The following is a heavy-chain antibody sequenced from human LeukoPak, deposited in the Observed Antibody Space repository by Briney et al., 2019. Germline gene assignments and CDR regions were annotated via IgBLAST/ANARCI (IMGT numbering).Heavy chain of an antibody. D-gene: IGHD2-2*01. CDR3: ARVVVVPAAIGGLLESGDPWFDP. CDR2: ISAYNGNT. CDR1: GYTFTSYG. Sequence: ASVKVSCKASGYTFTSYGISWVRQAPGQGLGWMGWISAYNGNTNYAQKLQGRVTMTTDTSTSTAYMELRSLRSDDTAVYYCARVVVVPAAIGGLLESGDPWFDPWGQGTLVTVSS. J-gene: IGHJ5*02. V-gene: IGHV1-18*01.